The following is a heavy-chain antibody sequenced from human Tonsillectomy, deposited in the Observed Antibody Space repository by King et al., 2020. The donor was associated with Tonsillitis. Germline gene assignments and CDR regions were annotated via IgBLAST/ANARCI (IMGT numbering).Heavy chain of an antibody. CDR1: GYSXAXSW. J-gene: IGHJ4*02. Sequence: VQLVESGAEXKKPGESLXIXXXXSGYSXAXSWISWVXXMPGKGXXWXXXNXPSDSDTNYSPSFXGHVTISADXSITTAYLQWSSLKASDTAMYYCARLDGGWGQGTLVIVSS. V-gene: IGHV5-10-1*03. CDR2: NXPSDSDT. CDR3: ARLDGG.